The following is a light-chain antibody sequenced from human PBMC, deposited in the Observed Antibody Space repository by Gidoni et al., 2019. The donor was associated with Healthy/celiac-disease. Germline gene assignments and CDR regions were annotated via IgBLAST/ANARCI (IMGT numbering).Light chain of an antibody. Sequence: SYELTQPLSVSAALGQTARITCGGNNIGSKNVHWYQQKPGQAPVLVIYRDSNRPSGIPGRFSGSNSGNTATLTSSRAQAGDEADYYCQVWDSSTVVFGGGTKLTVL. CDR1: NIGSKN. J-gene: IGLJ2*01. CDR2: RDS. V-gene: IGLV3-9*01. CDR3: QVWDSSTVV.